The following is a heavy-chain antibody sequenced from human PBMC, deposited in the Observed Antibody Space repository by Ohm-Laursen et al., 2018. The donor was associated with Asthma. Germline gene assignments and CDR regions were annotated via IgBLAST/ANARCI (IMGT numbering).Heavy chain of an antibody. Sequence: SLRLSCSASGFTFSSYAMHWVRQAPGKGLEWVAVISYDGSNKYYADSVKGRFTISRDNSKNTLYLQMNSLRAEDTAVYYCAKDSSGGSYYEASYFDYWGQGTLVTVSS. CDR3: AKDSSGGSYYEASYFDY. CDR2: ISYDGSNK. V-gene: IGHV3-30-3*01. J-gene: IGHJ4*02. D-gene: IGHD1-26*01. CDR1: GFTFSSYA.